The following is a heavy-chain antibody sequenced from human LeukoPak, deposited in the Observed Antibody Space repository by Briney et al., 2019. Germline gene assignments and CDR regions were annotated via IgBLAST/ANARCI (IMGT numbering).Heavy chain of an antibody. CDR3: ASPLFCSGTGCYDS. Sequence: SETLSLTCTVSVGSISSGGSYWSWIRQPAGKGLEWVGHIYTSGSTNYNPSLKSRVTISVDTSKNRFSLKLSSVTAADTAVYYCASPLFCSGTGCYDSWGQGTLVTASS. CDR1: VGSISSGGSY. V-gene: IGHV4-61*09. J-gene: IGHJ4*02. D-gene: IGHD2-2*01. CDR2: IYTSGST.